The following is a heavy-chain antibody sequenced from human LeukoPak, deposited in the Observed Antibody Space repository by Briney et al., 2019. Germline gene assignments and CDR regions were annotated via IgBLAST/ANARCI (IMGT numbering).Heavy chain of an antibody. CDR3: AGHFGAWHYFDY. CDR2: ISYDGSTK. Sequence: GGSLRLSCAASGFTFSNYWIHWVRQAPGKGLEWVALISYDGSTKYSTDSVKGRFTISRDNSKNTLYLQMNSLRPEDTAVYYCAGHFGAWHYFDYWGQGTLVTVSS. J-gene: IGHJ4*02. CDR1: GFTFSNYW. D-gene: IGHD3-3*01. V-gene: IGHV3-30*03.